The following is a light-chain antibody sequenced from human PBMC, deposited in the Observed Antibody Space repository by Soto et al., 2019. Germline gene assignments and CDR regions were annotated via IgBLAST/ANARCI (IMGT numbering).Light chain of an antibody. CDR3: QQSYSTPGLT. V-gene: IGKV1-39*01. CDR2: AAS. Sequence: DIQMTQSPSSLSASVGDRVTITCRASQSISSYLNWYQQKPGKAPKLLIYAASSLQSGVPSRFSGSRSGTDFNLTISSLQPEDFATYYCQQSYSTPGLTFGGWNKVDIK. J-gene: IGKJ4*01. CDR1: QSISSY.